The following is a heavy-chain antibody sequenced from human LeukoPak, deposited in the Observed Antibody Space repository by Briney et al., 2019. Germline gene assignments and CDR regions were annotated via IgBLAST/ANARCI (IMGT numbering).Heavy chain of an antibody. CDR3: AKKPGTTEDPFDY. V-gene: IGHV3-30*18. J-gene: IGHJ4*02. CDR2: ISCDGSYK. D-gene: IGHD1-7*01. Sequence: GGSLRLSCAASGFTFSSYDMHWVRQAPGKGLEWVAVISCDGSYKYYADSVKGRFTISRDNSKNTLFLQMNSLRAEDTALYYCAKKPGTTEDPFDYWGQGTLVTVSS. CDR1: GFTFSSYD.